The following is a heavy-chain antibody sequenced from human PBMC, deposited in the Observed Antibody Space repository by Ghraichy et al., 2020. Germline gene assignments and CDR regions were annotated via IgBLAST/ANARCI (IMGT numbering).Heavy chain of an antibody. CDR3: ASKGTGYGYNWDVAFDY. CDR1: GASISSSSYY. V-gene: IGHV4-39*01. CDR2: IYYSGST. Sequence: GSLRLSCTVSGASISSSSYYWGWIRQPPGKGLEWIGTIYYSGSTYYNPSLKSRVTISVDTSKNQFSLKLSSVTAADTAVYYCASKGTGYGYNWDVAFDYWGQGTLVTVSS. J-gene: IGHJ4*02. D-gene: IGHD5-18*01.